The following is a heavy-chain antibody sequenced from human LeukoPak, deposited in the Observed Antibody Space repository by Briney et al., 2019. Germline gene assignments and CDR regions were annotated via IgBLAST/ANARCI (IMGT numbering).Heavy chain of an antibody. V-gene: IGHV4-59*08. D-gene: IGHD1-7*01. CDR1: GGSISSYY. Sequence: ASETLSLTCTVSGGSISSYYWSWIRQPPGKGLEWIGYIYYSGSTNYNPSLKSRVIISVDTSKNQFSLKLSSVTAAETAVYYCARHEKGNWNYDSAFNYWGQGTLVTVSS. CDR2: IYYSGST. CDR3: ARHEKGNWNYDSAFNY. J-gene: IGHJ4*02.